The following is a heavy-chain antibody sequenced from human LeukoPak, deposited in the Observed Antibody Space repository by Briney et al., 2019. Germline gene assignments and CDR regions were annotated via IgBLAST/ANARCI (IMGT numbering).Heavy chain of an antibody. D-gene: IGHD6-19*01. CDR3: ARELGDSSGPEYYHGMDV. J-gene: IGHJ6*02. Sequence: SETLSLTCTISGASIRSYYWSWIRQRAGKGLEWIGRVYISGSNNYNPSLKSRVTMSVDTSKNQFSLNLNSVTAADTAVYYCARELGDSSGPEYYHGMDVWGQGTTVTVSS. CDR1: GASIRSYY. V-gene: IGHV4-4*07. CDR2: VYISGSN.